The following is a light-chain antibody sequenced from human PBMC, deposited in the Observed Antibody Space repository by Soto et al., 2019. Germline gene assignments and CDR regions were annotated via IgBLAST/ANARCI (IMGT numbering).Light chain of an antibody. V-gene: IGKV1-5*03. J-gene: IGKJ1*01. CDR2: KAS. CDR3: GKYNSG. CDR1: HTISRW. Sequence: IQMTQSPSTLSASVGDTVTITCRASHTISRWMAWYQHKPGKAPKLLIYKASSLERGVPSRFSGSGSGTEFTITISSLQPDDFATYYCGKYNSGFGQGTKVEV.